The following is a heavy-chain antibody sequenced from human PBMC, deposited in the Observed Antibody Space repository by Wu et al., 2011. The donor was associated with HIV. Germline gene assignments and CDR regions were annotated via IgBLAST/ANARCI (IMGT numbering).Heavy chain of an antibody. CDR1: GGTFSNYA. V-gene: IGHV1-69*01. Sequence: QVQLVQSGAEVKKPGSSVKVSCKASGGTFSNYAISWVRQAPGQGLEWMGGITPIFGTVNYAQKFQGRVTITTDESTRTAYMELSSLRSEDTAVYYCARLVAGFRDWGQGTLVTVSS. CDR2: ITPIFGTV. J-gene: IGHJ4*02. D-gene: IGHD3-10*01. CDR3: ARLVAGFRD.